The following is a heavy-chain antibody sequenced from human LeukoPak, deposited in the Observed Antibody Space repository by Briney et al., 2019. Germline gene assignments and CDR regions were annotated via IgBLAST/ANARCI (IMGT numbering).Heavy chain of an antibody. CDR3: AREAAGDSHGYSRTDY. J-gene: IGHJ4*02. Sequence: ASVKVSCKASGYTFTSYGITWGGQAPGQGLEGMGWIRAYNGNTNYAQNLQGRVTMTTDTSTSTAYMELRSLRSDDTAVYYCAREAAGDSHGYSRTDYWGQGTLVSVSS. CDR1: GYTFTSYG. V-gene: IGHV1-18*01. CDR2: IRAYNGNT. D-gene: IGHD5-18*01.